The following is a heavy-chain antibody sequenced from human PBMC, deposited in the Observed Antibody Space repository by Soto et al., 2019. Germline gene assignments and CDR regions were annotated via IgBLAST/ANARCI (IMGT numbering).Heavy chain of an antibody. CDR2: INAANGDT. Sequence: GASVKVSCKASGYTFTSYGIHWVRRAPGQRLEWMGWINAANGDTKYSPKFQGRVTVTRDTSASTAYMELRSLRSDDTAVYYCARGITGTPGSGDYWGQGTLVTVSS. V-gene: IGHV1-3*01. D-gene: IGHD1-7*01. J-gene: IGHJ4*02. CDR3: ARGITGTPGSGDY. CDR1: GYTFTSYG.